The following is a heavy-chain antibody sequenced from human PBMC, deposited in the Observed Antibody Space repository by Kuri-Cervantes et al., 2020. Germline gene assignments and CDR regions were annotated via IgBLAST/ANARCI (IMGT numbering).Heavy chain of an antibody. V-gene: IGHV3-23*01. CDR1: GFTFSSYA. J-gene: IGHJ4*02. CDR3: AKDWSSTSYFYFEY. CDR2: IGGSDGDI. Sequence: GGSLRLSCAAAGFTFSSYAMIWVCQAPGKWLEWVSGIGGSDGDIYYAESVRGHFNISRDNYKNTLYLEMNSLRAEDTALYYCAKDWSSTSYFYFEYWGQGNLVTVSS. D-gene: IGHD2-2*01.